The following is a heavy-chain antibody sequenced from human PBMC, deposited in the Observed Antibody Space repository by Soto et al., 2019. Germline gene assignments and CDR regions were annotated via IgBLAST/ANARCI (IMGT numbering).Heavy chain of an antibody. CDR3: ARVYGDGSLDY. V-gene: IGHV4-30-2*01. Sequence: QLQLQESGSGLVKPSQTLSLTCAVSGGSISSGGYSWSWIRQPPGKGLEWIGYIYHSGSTYYNPSLKSRVTISVDRSKNQISLKVSSVTAADTAVYYCARVYGDGSLDYWGQGTLVTVSS. J-gene: IGHJ4*02. D-gene: IGHD2-2*02. CDR2: IYHSGST. CDR1: GGSISSGGYS.